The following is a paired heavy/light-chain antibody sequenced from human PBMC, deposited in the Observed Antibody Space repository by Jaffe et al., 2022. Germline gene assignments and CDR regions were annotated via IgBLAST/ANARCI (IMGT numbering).Heavy chain of an antibody. V-gene: IGHV5-51*03. CDR2: IYPGDSDT. D-gene: IGHD7-27*01. J-gene: IGHJ6*03. Sequence: EVQLVQSGAEVKKPGESLKIPCQGSGYSFANNWIGWVRRMPGKGLEWMGIIYPGDSDTKYSPSFQGQVTMSADKSISTAYLEWNSLKASDSAMYFCVRLNDTSPYGLSSGVYYMDVWGEGTTVTVSS. CDR3: VRLNDTSPYGLSSGVYYMDV. CDR1: GYSFANNW.
Light chain of an antibody. J-gene: IGKJ2*01. CDR1: QSVSSS. CDR3: QQYNDWPPEYT. CDR2: SAS. V-gene: IGKV3-15*01. Sequence: EIVMTQSPATLSVSPGERATLSCRASQSVSSSLAWYQQRPGQAPRLLIYSASTRATGIPARFSGSGSGTEFTLTISSLQSEDVAVYYCQQYNDWPPEYTFGQGTKLEIK.